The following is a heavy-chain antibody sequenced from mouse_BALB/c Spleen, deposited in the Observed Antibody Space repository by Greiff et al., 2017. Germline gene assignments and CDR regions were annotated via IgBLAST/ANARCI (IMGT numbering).Heavy chain of an antibody. Sequence: EVKLMESGGGLVQPKGSLKLSCAASGFTFNTYAMNWVRQAPGKGLEWVARIRSKSNNYATYYADSVKDRFTISRDDSQSMLYLQMNNLKTEDTAMYYCVRPIYYGYDYYAMDYWGQGTSVTVSS. V-gene: IGHV10-1*02. J-gene: IGHJ4*01. CDR2: IRSKSNNYAT. CDR1: GFTFNTYA. CDR3: VRPIYYGYDYYAMDY. D-gene: IGHD2-2*01.